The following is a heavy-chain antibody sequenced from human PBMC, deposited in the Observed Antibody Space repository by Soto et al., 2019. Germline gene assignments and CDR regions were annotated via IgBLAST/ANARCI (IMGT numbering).Heavy chain of an antibody. V-gene: IGHV3-73*01. Sequence: GGSLRLSCAASGFTFSGSAMHWVRQASGKGLEWVGRIRSKASNYATAYAASVEGRFIISRDDSKNTAYLQMNSLKTEDTAVNYCTRHSEDVWGQGTTVTVSS. CDR2: IRSKASNYAT. J-gene: IGHJ6*02. D-gene: IGHD1-26*01. CDR3: TRHSEDV. CDR1: GFTFSGSA.